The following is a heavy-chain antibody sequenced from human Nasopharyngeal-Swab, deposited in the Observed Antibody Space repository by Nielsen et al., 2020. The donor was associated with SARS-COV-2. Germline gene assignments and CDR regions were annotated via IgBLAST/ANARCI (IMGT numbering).Heavy chain of an antibody. CDR1: GFTFSNYW. J-gene: IGHJ4*02. Sequence: GGSLRLSCVASGFTFSNYWMYWVRQAPGKGLVWVSRIKHDGSGTKYADSVKGRFTISRDNAKNTLYLHMNSLTAEDTAVYYCTRDLGMATFDSWGQGTLVTVSS. D-gene: IGHD5-24*01. CDR2: IKHDGSGT. CDR3: TRDLGMATFDS. V-gene: IGHV3-74*03.